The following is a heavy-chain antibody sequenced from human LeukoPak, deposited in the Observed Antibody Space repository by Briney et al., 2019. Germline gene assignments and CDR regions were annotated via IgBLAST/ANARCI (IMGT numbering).Heavy chain of an antibody. J-gene: IGHJ4*02. D-gene: IGHD3-22*01. CDR2: INPNSGGT. Sequence: ASVKVSCKASGYTFTGYYMHWVRQAPGHGLEWMGWINPNSGGTNYAQKFQGRVTMTRDTSISTAYMELSRLRSDDTAVYYCARDQGSGYYYVEFNYWGQGTLVTVSS. CDR1: GYTFTGYY. CDR3: ARDQGSGYYYVEFNY. V-gene: IGHV1-2*02.